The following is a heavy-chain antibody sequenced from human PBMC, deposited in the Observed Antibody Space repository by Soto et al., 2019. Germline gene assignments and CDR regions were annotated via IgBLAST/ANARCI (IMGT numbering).Heavy chain of an antibody. J-gene: IGHJ6*02. CDR1: GFTFSSYE. CDR2: ISSSGSTI. V-gene: IGHV3-48*03. Sequence: EVQLVESGGGLVQPGGSLRLSRAASGFTFSSYEMNWVRQAPGKGLEWVSYISSSGSTIYYADSVKGRFTISRDNAKNSLYLQMNSLRAEDTAVYYCARDRVVPAAYYYYGMDVWGQGTTVTVSS. CDR3: ARDRVVPAAYYYYGMDV. D-gene: IGHD2-2*01.